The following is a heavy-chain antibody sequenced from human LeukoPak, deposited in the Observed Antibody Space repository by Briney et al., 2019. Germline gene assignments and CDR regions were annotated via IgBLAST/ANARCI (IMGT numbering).Heavy chain of an antibody. CDR3: AKSSYRGAIAAAGVDY. CDR1: GYSFTTNW. J-gene: IGHJ4*02. V-gene: IGHV5-51*01. D-gene: IGHD6-13*01. Sequence: PGEPLKISCKASGYSFTTNWIGWVRQMPGQGLEWMGIIFPGDSDTRYSPSFQGQVTISADKSISTAYLQWRSLKASDTAIYYCAKSSYRGAIAAAGVDYWGQGTLVTDSS. CDR2: IFPGDSDT.